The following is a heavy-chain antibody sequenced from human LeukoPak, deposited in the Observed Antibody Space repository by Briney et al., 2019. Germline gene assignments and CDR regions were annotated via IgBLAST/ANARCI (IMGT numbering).Heavy chain of an antibody. V-gene: IGHV3-21*01. CDR2: ISGSSSQV. Sequence: PGGSLRLSCEASGFSFSIYNMNWVRLAPGKGLEWASSISGSSSQVWYADSVKGRFTSSRDNAKNSLYLQMSSLRVEDTAVYYCARDQYYSDTSGYPYDVWGQGTMVTVSS. D-gene: IGHD3-22*01. CDR3: ARDQYYSDTSGYPYDV. J-gene: IGHJ3*01. CDR1: GFSFSIYN.